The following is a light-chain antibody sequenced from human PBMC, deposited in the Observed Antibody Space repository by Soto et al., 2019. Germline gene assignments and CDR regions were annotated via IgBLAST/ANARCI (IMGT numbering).Light chain of an antibody. V-gene: IGLV1-44*01. CDR1: SSNIGGNT. CDR2: SNN. J-gene: IGLJ3*02. CDR3: SAWDENLKACV. Sequence: QTVVTQPPSASGTPGQRVTISCSGSSSNIGGNTVLWYQQLPGTAPNILIYSNNNRPSGVPDRFSGSKYGTSASLAVSGLQYEEEDADYCSAWDENLKACVFGGGTKVTVL.